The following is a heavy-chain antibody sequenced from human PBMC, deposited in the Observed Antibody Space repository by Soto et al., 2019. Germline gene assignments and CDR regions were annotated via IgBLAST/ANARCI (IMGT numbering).Heavy chain of an antibody. CDR1: GGTFSSYG. V-gene: IGHV1-69*11. CDR3: AKIRGAVGSA. Sequence: QVQLVQSGAEVKKPGSSVKVSCNPSGGTFSSYGISWVRQGPGQGLQWMGEIIPILGTTTYAEKFQGRLTITADESRSTVYMRLHNLRSADTAVSFCAKIRGAVGSAWGQGTLVTVSS. D-gene: IGHD6-25*01. CDR2: IIPILGTT. J-gene: IGHJ5*02.